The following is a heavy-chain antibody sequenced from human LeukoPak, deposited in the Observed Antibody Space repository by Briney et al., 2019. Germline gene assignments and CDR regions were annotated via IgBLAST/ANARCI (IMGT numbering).Heavy chain of an antibody. CDR2: IYYSGST. D-gene: IGHD1-7*01. CDR3: ARGSYNWNYEGHFDY. V-gene: IGHV4-59*01. CDR1: GGSISSYY. J-gene: IGHJ4*02. Sequence: SETLSLTCTVSGGSISSYYWSWIRQPPGKGLEWIGYIYYSGSTNYNPSLKSRVTISVDTSKNQFSLKLSSVTAADTAVYYCARGSYNWNYEGHFDYWGQGTLVTVSS.